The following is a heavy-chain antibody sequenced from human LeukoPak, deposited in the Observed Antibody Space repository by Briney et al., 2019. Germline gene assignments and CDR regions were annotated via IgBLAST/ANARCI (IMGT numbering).Heavy chain of an antibody. CDR3: AAQPPGYFPYMDV. Sequence: SVKVSCKASGITFSTSAIQWVRQARGQRLEWIGWVVVGSGKTKYAQKFQERVTITTDMSTSTVYMDLRALRYDDAAVYFCAAQPPGYFPYMDVWGKGTTITVSS. V-gene: IGHV1-58*02. CDR1: GITFSTSA. J-gene: IGHJ6*03. D-gene: IGHD1-26*01. CDR2: VVVGSGKT.